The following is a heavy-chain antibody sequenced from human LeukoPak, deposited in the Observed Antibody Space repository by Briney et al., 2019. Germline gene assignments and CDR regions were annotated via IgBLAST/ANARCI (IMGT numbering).Heavy chain of an antibody. CDR2: ISGSGGST. CDR3: AKDEGYSGSYYDFDY. J-gene: IGHJ4*02. V-gene: IGHV3-23*01. Sequence: GRSLRLSCAASGFTFSSYAMSWVRQAPGKGLEWVSAISGSGGSTYYADSVKGRFTISRDNSKNTLYLQMNSLRAEDTAVYYCAKDEGYSGSYYDFDYWGQGTLVTVSS. D-gene: IGHD1-26*01. CDR1: GFTFSSYA.